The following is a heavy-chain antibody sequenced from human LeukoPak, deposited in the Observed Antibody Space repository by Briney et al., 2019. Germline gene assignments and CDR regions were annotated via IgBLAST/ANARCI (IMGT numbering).Heavy chain of an antibody. CDR2: ISGSSAAI. CDR3: ARDPSRGYNYYSYMDV. CDR1: GFSFSNYA. D-gene: IGHD6-13*01. J-gene: IGHJ6*03. Sequence: GGSLRLSCAASGFSFSNYAMNWVRQTPGKGLEWVSYISGSSAAIYYADSVEGRFTISRDKAKNSLYLQMNSLRAEDTAVYYCARDPSRGYNYYSYMDVWGKGTTVTVSS. V-gene: IGHV3-48*01.